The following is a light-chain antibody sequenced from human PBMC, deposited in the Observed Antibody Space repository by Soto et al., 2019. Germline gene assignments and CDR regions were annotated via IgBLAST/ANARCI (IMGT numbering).Light chain of an antibody. J-gene: IGKJ2*01. CDR1: QSISRW. V-gene: IGKV1-5*01. CDR2: DAS. CDR3: QQYNHYST. Sequence: DIQMTQSPSTLSASVGDRVTITCRASQSISRWVAWYQQKPGKAPKLLIYDASSLESGVPSRFSGSGSGTEFNLTISSLQPDDFATDDCQQYNHYSTFGQGTKLEIK.